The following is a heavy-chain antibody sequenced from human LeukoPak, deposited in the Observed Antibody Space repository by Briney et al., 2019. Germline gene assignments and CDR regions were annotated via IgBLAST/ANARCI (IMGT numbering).Heavy chain of an antibody. Sequence: KPGGSLRLSCAASGFTFSSYSMNWVRQAPGKGLEWVSSISSSSYIYYADSVKGRFTISRDNAKNSLYLQMNSLRAEDTAVYYCARDRAVAAPDYWGQGTLVTVSS. CDR1: GFTFSSYS. CDR3: ARDRAVAAPDY. CDR2: ISSSSYI. D-gene: IGHD6-19*01. V-gene: IGHV3-21*01. J-gene: IGHJ4*02.